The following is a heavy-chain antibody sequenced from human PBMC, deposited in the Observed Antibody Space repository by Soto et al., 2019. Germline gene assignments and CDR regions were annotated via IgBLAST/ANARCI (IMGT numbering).Heavy chain of an antibody. CDR2: ISGSGSTI. CDR1: GFTFSSYA. D-gene: IGHD3-22*01. V-gene: IGHV3-23*01. CDR3: AKVFYYYDRSGYYYFDY. Sequence: EVQLLESGGGLVQPGGSLRLSCAASGFTFSSYAVSWVRQASGKGPEWISSISGSGSTIYYADSVKGRFTISRDNSKNMLYLQMSSLRAEDTAVYYCAKVFYYYDRSGYYYFDYWGQGTLVTVSS. J-gene: IGHJ4*02.